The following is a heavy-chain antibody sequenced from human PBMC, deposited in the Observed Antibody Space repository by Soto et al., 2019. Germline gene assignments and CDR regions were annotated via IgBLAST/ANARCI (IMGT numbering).Heavy chain of an antibody. CDR2: IYYSGST. CDR1: GGSISSYY. J-gene: IGHJ4*02. Sequence: SSETLSLTCTVSGGSISSYYWSWIRQPPGKGLEWIGYIYYSGSTNYNPSLKSRVTISVDTSKNQFSLKLSSVTAADTAVYYCARDREAYYFDYWGQGTLVTVSS. CDR3: ARDREAYYFDY. V-gene: IGHV4-59*01.